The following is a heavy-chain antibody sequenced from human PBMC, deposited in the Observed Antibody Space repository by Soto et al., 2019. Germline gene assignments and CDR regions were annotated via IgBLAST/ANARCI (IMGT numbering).Heavy chain of an antibody. J-gene: IGHJ4*02. CDR3: ARDPTIDYGDDTFDC. D-gene: IGHD4-17*01. CDR1: GDAFKSYA. V-gene: IGHV1-69*01. Sequence: QVLLLQSGSEVKKAGSSVKVSCKASGDAFKSYAIHWVRQAPGPGLEYMGRIIPSYDRPKYAQKFQGRLTLTAALYTSHVYMEWSILRSEDTAVYCWARDPTIDYGDDTFDCRAQGTKVSISS. CDR2: IIPSYDRP.